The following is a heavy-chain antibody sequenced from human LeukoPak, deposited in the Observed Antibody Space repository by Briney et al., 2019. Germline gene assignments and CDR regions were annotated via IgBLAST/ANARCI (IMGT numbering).Heavy chain of an antibody. J-gene: IGHJ3*02. V-gene: IGHV3-13*01. CDR2: IGTAGDT. CDR3: ARGRYCSSTSCYTDAFDI. CDR1: GFTFSSYD. Sequence: GGSLRLSCAASGFTFSSYDMHWVRQATGKGLEWVSAIGTAGDTYYPGSVKGRFTISRENAKNSLYLQMNSLRAGDTAVYYCARGRYCSSTSCYTDAFDIWGQGTMVTVSS. D-gene: IGHD2-2*02.